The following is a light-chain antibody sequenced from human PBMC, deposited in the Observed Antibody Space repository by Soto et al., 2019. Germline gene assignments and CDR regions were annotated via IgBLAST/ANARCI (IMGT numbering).Light chain of an antibody. CDR3: QQRVSGPWT. J-gene: IGKJ1*01. Sequence: EIVLTQSPATLSLSPGDGATLSCRASQSVAKYLVWYQQKPGQSPRLLIYETSERASGVPARFSGSGSGTDFTLTISSLEPEEFGSYYCQQRVSGPWTFGQGTRVEF. V-gene: IGKV3-11*01. CDR2: ETS. CDR1: QSVAKY.